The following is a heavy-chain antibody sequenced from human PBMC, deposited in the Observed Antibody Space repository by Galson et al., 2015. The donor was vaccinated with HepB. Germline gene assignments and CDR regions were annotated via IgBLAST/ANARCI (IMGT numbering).Heavy chain of an antibody. CDR1: GYTFTSYG. D-gene: IGHD5-18*01. CDR2: ISAYNGNT. CDR3: ARDAFVGYSYGVFDY. V-gene: IGHV1-18*04. Sequence: SVKVSCKASGYTFTSYGISWVRQAPGQGLEWMGWISAYNGNTNYAQKLQGRVTMTTDTSTSTAYMELRSLRSDDTAVYYCARDAFVGYSYGVFDYWGQGTLVTVSS. J-gene: IGHJ4*02.